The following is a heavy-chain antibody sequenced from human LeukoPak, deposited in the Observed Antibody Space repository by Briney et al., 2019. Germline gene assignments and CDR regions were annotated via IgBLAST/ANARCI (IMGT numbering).Heavy chain of an antibody. J-gene: IGHJ6*03. CDR1: GVSISTYY. CDR3: ARVIKMTTVTGRNYYYYMDV. V-gene: IGHV4-59*01. D-gene: IGHD4-17*01. Sequence: SETLSLTCTVSGVSISTYYWSWIRQHPGKGLEWIGYISDVGSNDYNPSLKGRVTISRDTSKNQFSLKLSSVTAADTAVYYCARVIKMTTVTGRNYYYYMDVWGKGTTVTISS. CDR2: ISDVGSN.